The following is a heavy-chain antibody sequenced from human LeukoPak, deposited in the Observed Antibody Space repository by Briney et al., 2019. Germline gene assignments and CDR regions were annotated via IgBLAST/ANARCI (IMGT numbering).Heavy chain of an antibody. J-gene: IGHJ4*02. D-gene: IGHD6-13*01. Sequence: GGSLRLSCAASGLTLSNYALHWVRQAPGKGLEWLAVSSYDGINNYYTDSVKGRFTISRDNSKNTLYLQMNSLRAEDTALYFCARGRESSSWYYDFWGQGTMVTVSS. CDR2: SSYDGINN. V-gene: IGHV3-30-3*01. CDR1: GLTLSNYA. CDR3: ARGRESSSWYYDF.